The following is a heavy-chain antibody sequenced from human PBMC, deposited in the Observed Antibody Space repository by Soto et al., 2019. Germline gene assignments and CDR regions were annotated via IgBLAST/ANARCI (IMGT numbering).Heavy chain of an antibody. V-gene: IGHV6-1*01. J-gene: IGHJ6*02. CDR3: ARDLDYGDYPYPSYGMDV. Sequence: SQTLSLTCAISGDSVSSNSAAWNWIRQSPSRGLEWLGRTYYRSKWYNDYAVSVKSRITINPDTSKNQFSLQLNSVTPEDTAVYYCARDLDYGDYPYPSYGMDVSGPAPTLTVSS. CDR1: GDSVSSNSAA. CDR2: TYYRSKWYN. D-gene: IGHD4-17*01.